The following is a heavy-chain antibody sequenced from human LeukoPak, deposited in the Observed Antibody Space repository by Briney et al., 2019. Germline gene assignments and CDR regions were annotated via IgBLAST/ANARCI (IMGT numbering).Heavy chain of an antibody. CDR1: GFIFSSHW. J-gene: IGHJ4*02. D-gene: IGHD3-3*01. CDR2: IKQDGSEK. V-gene: IGHV3-7*01. CDR3: AKVLIGLSPGSGDY. Sequence: PGGSLRLSCAASGFIFSSHWMSWVRQAPGRGLEWVANIKQDGSEKYYADSVKGRFTISRDNSKNTLYLQMNSLRAEDTAVYYCAKVLIGLSPGSGDYWGQGTLVTVSS.